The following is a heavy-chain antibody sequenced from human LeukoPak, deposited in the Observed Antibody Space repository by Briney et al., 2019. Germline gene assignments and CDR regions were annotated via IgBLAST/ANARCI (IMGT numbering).Heavy chain of an antibody. J-gene: IGHJ4*02. CDR2: IYYSGST. V-gene: IGHV4-59*03. CDR3: GXDFRSYGADFDY. D-gene: IGHD3-16*01. CDR1: GGSISSYY. Sequence: SETLSLTCTVSGGSISSYYWGWIRQPPGKELEWIGNIYYSGSTDYNPSLKSRGTISLDMSKNQFSLKMTSVTAADTAAYFCGXDFRSYGADFDYWGQGILVTVSS.